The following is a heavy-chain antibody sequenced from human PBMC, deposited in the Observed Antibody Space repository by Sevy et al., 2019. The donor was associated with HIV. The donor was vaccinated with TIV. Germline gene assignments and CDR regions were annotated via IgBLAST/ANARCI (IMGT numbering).Heavy chain of an antibody. J-gene: IGHJ5*02. CDR2: IYTSGST. V-gene: IGHV4-4*07. D-gene: IGHD2-2*01. CDR1: GGSISSYY. CDR3: ARSLGVVVPAAPNWFDP. Sequence: SETLSLTCTVSGGSISSYYWSWIRQPAGKGLEWIGRIYTSGSTNYNPSLKSRFTMSVDTSKNQFSLKLGSVTAADTAVYYCARSLGVVVPAAPNWFDPWGQGTLVTVSS.